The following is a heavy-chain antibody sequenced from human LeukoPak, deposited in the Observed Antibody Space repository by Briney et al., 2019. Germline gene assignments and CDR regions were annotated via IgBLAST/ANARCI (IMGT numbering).Heavy chain of an antibody. CDR1: GFTFSNYN. Sequence: GGSLRLSCAASGFTFSNYNMNWVRQAPGKGLEWVSSISTSSIYIYYADSVKGRFTISRDNARNSLYLQMNSLRAEDTAVYYCARCWGSGSYLFDAFDIWGQGTMVTVSS. D-gene: IGHD1-26*01. CDR2: ISTSSIYI. J-gene: IGHJ3*02. CDR3: ARCWGSGSYLFDAFDI. V-gene: IGHV3-21*01.